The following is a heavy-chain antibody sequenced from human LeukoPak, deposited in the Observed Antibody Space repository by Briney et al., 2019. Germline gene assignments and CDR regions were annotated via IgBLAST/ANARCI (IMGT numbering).Heavy chain of an antibody. Sequence: GGSLRLSCAASGFTFSSHDMHWVRQPTGKGLEWVSVIGTAGNTYYTDSVKGRFTISRENAKNSLYLQMDNLRAEDTAVYYCARSKSESSGWTDFDCWGQGTLVTVSS. CDR1: GFTFSSHD. V-gene: IGHV3-13*01. J-gene: IGHJ4*02. CDR2: IGTAGNT. D-gene: IGHD6-19*01. CDR3: ARSKSESSGWTDFDC.